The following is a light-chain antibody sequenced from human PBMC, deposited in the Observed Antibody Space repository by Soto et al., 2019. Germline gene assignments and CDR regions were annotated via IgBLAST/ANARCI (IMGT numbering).Light chain of an antibody. V-gene: IGKV1-6*02. CDR1: RDVGSD. Sequence: QMTQSPSSLSASVGEKIIITCRASRDVGSDVSWYQQKPGQAPKLLIYAASNLYTGVPSRLRGSRYGTELTITISSLKNEDFESYYCLQDYGDSWTFGQGTKVDIK. CDR3: LQDYGDSWT. CDR2: AAS. J-gene: IGKJ1*01.